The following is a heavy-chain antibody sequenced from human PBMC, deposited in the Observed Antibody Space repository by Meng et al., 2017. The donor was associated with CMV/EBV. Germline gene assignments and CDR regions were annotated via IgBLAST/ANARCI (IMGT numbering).Heavy chain of an antibody. CDR1: RDTVTDYY. Sequence: QVKLVQSGAELRKPGASGKVSCRASRDTVTDYYMHWVRQAPGQGLEWMGCINPNSGDTNYAQKFQGRVTMTRDTSISTAYMELSRLRSDDTAVYYCTRDAHLTTVTPNWFDPWGQGTLVTVSS. D-gene: IGHD4-17*01. V-gene: IGHV1-2*02. CDR2: INPNSGDT. CDR3: TRDAHLTTVTPNWFDP. J-gene: IGHJ5*02.